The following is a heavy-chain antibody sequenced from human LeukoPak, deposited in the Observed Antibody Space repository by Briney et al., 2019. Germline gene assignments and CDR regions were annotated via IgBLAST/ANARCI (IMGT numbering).Heavy chain of an antibody. CDR1: GFTFDDYA. D-gene: IGHD6-13*01. V-gene: IGHV3-9*01. CDR2: ISWNSGSI. J-gene: IGHJ4*02. CDR3: TSRWRTGSGSNWDPGYFDY. Sequence: GGSLRLSCAASGFTFDDYAMHWVRQAPGKGLEWVSGISWNSGSIGYADSVKGRFTISRDNAKNSLYLQMNSLRAEDTAVYYCTSRWRTGSGSNWDPGYFDYWGQGALVTVSS.